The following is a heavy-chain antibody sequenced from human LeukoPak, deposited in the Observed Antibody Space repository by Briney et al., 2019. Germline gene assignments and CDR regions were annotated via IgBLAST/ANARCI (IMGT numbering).Heavy chain of an antibody. Sequence: PGGFLRLSCAASGFTFSSYGMHWVRQAPGKGLEWVAVIWYDGSNKYYPDSVQGRFTISRDNSKNTLYLQVNSLRAEDTAVYYCARDRSMSGWYIDLWGRGTLVTVSS. CDR2: IWYDGSNK. D-gene: IGHD2/OR15-2a*01. CDR3: ARDRSMSGWYIDL. V-gene: IGHV3-33*01. J-gene: IGHJ2*01. CDR1: GFTFSSYG.